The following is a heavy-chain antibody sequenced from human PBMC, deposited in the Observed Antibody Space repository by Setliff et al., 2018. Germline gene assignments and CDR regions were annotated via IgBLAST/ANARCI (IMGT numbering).Heavy chain of an antibody. CDR3: AGGAGEYSGNYYR. CDR1: GGSFSGYF. J-gene: IGHJ5*02. V-gene: IGHV4-34*01. CDR2: INYSGRT. D-gene: IGHD1-26*01. Sequence: SETLSLTCGVYGGSFSGYFWTWIRQPPGKGLEWIGEINYSGRTNYNPSFKSRVIISADTSKNQFSLKLTSVTAADAGVYYCAGGAGEYSGNYYRWGQGALVTVSS.